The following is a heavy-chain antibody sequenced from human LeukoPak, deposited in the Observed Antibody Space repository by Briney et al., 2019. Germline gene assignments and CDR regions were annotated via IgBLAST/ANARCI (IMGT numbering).Heavy chain of an antibody. V-gene: IGHV4-34*01. Sequence: SETLSLTCAVYGGSFSGYYWSWIRQPPGKGLEWIGEINHSGSTNYNPSLKSRVTISVDTSKNQFSLKLSSVTTADTAVYYCARGEVFDYWGQGTLVTVSS. CDR2: INHSGST. CDR1: GGSFSGYY. CDR3: ARGEVFDY. J-gene: IGHJ4*02.